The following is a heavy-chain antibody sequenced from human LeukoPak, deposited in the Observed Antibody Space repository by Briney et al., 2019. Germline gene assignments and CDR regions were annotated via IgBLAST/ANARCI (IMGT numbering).Heavy chain of an antibody. V-gene: IGHV4-30-4*01. CDR1: GVSISSGDYY. CDR3: ARYDSSGYYPDY. Sequence: PSQTLSLTCTVSGVSISSGDYYWRWIRQPPGKGLEWIGYIYYSGSTYYNPSLKSRATISVDTSKNQFSLKLSSVTAADTAVYYCARYDSSGYYPDYWGQGTLVTVSS. D-gene: IGHD3-22*01. J-gene: IGHJ4*02. CDR2: IYYSGST.